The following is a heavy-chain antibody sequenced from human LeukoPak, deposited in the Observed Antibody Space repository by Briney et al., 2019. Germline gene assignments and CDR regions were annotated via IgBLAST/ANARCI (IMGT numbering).Heavy chain of an antibody. V-gene: IGHV3-30*18. D-gene: IGHD3-22*01. CDR3: AKDRRSWNYYDSSGYYLDY. CDR1: GFTFSSYG. J-gene: IGHJ4*02. CDR2: ISYDGSNK. Sequence: GGSLRLSCAASGFTFSSYGMHWVRQAPGKGLEWVAVISYDGSNKNYPDPVKGRFTISRDNSRNTLYLQMNSLRAEDTAVYYCAKDRRSWNYYDSSGYYLDYWGQGTLVTVSS.